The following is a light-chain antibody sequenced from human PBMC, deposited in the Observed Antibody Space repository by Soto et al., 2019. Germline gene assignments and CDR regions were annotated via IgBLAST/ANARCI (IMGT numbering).Light chain of an antibody. V-gene: IGLV2-14*01. Sequence: QSVLTQPASVSGSPGQSITISCTGTSSDIGSYNYVSWYQQHPGKAPKLMIYDVINRPSGVSNRFSGSKSGNTASLTISGLQPEDEADYYCSSKTTTNTWVFGGGTQLTVL. CDR1: SSDIGSYNY. J-gene: IGLJ3*02. CDR2: DVI. CDR3: SSKTTTNTWV.